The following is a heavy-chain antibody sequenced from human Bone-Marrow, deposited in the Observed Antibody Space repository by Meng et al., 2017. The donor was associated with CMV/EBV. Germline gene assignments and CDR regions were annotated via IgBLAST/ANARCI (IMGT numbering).Heavy chain of an antibody. Sequence: GESLKISCAASGFTFDDYGMSWVRQAPGKGLEWVSSISSSSSYIYYADSVKGRFTISRDNAKNSLYLQMNSLRAEDTAVYYCARGYINIVIWGQGTLVTVSS. V-gene: IGHV3-21*01. D-gene: IGHD3-3*02. CDR3: ARGYINIVI. J-gene: IGHJ4*02. CDR1: GFTFDDYG. CDR2: ISSSSSYI.